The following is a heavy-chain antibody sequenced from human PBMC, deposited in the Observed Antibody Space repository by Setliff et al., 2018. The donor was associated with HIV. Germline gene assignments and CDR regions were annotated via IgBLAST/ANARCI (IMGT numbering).Heavy chain of an antibody. CDR1: GYTFTGYY. Sequence: ASVKVSCKASGYTFTGYYMHWVRQAPGQGLEWMGWINPNSGGTNYAQKFQGRVTMTRDTSISTAYMELGRLRSDDTAVYYCARSGYSSSWYLDYYYYYGMDVWGQGTTVTVSS. V-gene: IGHV1-2*02. J-gene: IGHJ6*02. CDR3: ARSGYSSSWYLDYYYYYGMDV. D-gene: IGHD6-13*01. CDR2: INPNSGGT.